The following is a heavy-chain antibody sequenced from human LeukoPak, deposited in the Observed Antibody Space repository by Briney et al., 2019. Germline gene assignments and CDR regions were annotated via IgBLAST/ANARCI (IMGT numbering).Heavy chain of an antibody. CDR3: ARVGGSGSYYYFDY. Sequence: SETLSLTCTVSGGSISSSSYYWGWIRQPPGKGLEWIGSIYYSGSTHYNPSLKSRVTISVDTSKNQFSLKLSSVTAADTAVYYCARVGGSGSYYYFDYWGQGTLVTVSS. J-gene: IGHJ4*02. D-gene: IGHD1-26*01. CDR1: GGSISSSSYY. CDR2: IYYSGST. V-gene: IGHV4-39*07.